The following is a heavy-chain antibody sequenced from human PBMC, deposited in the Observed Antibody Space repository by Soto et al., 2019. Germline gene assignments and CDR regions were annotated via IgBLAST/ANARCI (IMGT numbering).Heavy chain of an antibody. CDR2: ISAHNGNT. D-gene: IGHD6-6*01. Sequence: GASVKVSCKASGYTFSSYGISWVRQAPGQGLEWMGWISAHNGNTNYAQKLQGRVTMTTDTSTSTAYMELRSLRSDDTAVYYCARDRRYESIAARQGLYYYYGMDVWGQGTTVTVSS. CDR1: GYTFSSYG. CDR3: ARDRRYESIAARQGLYYYYGMDV. V-gene: IGHV1-18*04. J-gene: IGHJ6*02.